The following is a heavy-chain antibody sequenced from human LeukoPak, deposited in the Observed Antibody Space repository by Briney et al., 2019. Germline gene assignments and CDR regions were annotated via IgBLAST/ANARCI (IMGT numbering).Heavy chain of an antibody. Sequence: PSETLSLTCAVYGGSFSGYYWSWIRQPPGKGLEWIGEINHSGSTNYNPSLKSRVTISVDTSKNQFSLKLSSVTAADTAVYYCARGYGDYAPDFDYWGQGTLVTVSS. V-gene: IGHV4-34*01. CDR1: GGSFSGYY. CDR3: ARGYGDYAPDFDY. J-gene: IGHJ4*02. CDR2: INHSGST. D-gene: IGHD4-17*01.